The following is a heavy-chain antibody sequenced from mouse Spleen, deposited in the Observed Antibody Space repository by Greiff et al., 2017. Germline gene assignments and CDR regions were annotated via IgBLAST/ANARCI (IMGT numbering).Heavy chain of an antibody. Sequence: EVKVVESGGGLVKPGGSLKLSCAASGFTFSSYTMSWVRQTPAKRLEWVATISSGGGNTYYPDSVKGRFTISRDNARNTLYLQMSSLRSEDTAMYYCARLGHGYWGQGTTLTVSS. CDR2: ISSGGGNT. V-gene: IGHV5-9*04. CDR1: GFTFSSYT. D-gene: IGHD3-3*01. CDR3: ARLGHGY. J-gene: IGHJ2*01.